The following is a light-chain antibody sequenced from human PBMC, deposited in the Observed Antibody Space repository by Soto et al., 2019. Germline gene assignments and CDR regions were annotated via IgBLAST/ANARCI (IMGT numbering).Light chain of an antibody. V-gene: IGLV2-14*01. Sequence: QSALTQPASVSGSPGQAISISCTGTNSVVGGYTYVSWYQQYPGKAPQLIIYDVNSRPSGVSNRFSGSKSGNTASLTISGLQAEDDADYYCSSYTSINTAYVFGTGTKLTVL. J-gene: IGLJ1*01. CDR1: NSVVGGYTY. CDR3: SSYTSINTAYV. CDR2: DVN.